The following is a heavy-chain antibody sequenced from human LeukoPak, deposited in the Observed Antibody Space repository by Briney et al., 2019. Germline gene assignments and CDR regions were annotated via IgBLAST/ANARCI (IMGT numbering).Heavy chain of an antibody. V-gene: IGHV4-39*02. J-gene: IGHJ3*02. D-gene: IGHD6-13*01. Sequence: PSETLSLTCTVSGGSISSSSYYWGWIRQPPGKGLEWIGYIYYSGSTYYNPSLKSRVTMSVDTSKNQFSLKLTSVTAADTAVYYXARDLSSSSFRFGNAFDIWGQGTMVTVSS. CDR1: GGSISSSSYY. CDR2: IYYSGST. CDR3: ARDLSSSSFRFGNAFDI.